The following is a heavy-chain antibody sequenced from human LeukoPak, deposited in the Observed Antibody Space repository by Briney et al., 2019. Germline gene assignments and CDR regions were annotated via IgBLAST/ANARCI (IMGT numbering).Heavy chain of an antibody. Sequence: PGGSLRLSCAASGFTFSSYGMSWVRQAPGQGLEWMGIINPSGGSTSYAQKFQGRVTMTRDMSTSTVYMELSSLRSEDTAVYYCARDRVGYDSSGYYHPFDYWGQGTLVTVSS. CDR3: ARDRVGYDSSGYYHPFDY. J-gene: IGHJ4*02. CDR2: INPSGGST. D-gene: IGHD3-22*01. V-gene: IGHV1-46*01. CDR1: GFTFSSYG.